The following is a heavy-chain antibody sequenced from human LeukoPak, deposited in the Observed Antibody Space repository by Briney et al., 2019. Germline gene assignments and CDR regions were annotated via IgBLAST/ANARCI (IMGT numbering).Heavy chain of an antibody. CDR1: GFTFSSYA. CDR2: ISYDGSNK. Sequence: PGGSLRLSCAASGFTFSSYAMHWVRQAPGKGLEWVAVISYDGSNKYYADSVKGRFTISRDNSKNTLYLQMNSLRAEDTAVYYCARGPSLDDYGDHFDYWGQGTLVTVSS. J-gene: IGHJ4*02. CDR3: ARGPSLDDYGDHFDY. V-gene: IGHV3-30*04. D-gene: IGHD4-17*01.